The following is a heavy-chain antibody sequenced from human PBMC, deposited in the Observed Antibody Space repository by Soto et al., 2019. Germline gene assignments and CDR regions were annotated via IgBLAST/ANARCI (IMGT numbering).Heavy chain of an antibody. D-gene: IGHD4-17*01. Sequence: SETLSLTCAVYGGSFSGYYWSWIRQPPGKGLEWIGEINHSGSTNYNPSLKSRVTISVDTSKNQFSLKLSSVTAADTAVYYCARGRGSAIALRFDYWGQGTLVTVSS. CDR2: INHSGST. J-gene: IGHJ4*02. CDR3: ARGRGSAIALRFDY. V-gene: IGHV4-34*01. CDR1: GGSFSGYY.